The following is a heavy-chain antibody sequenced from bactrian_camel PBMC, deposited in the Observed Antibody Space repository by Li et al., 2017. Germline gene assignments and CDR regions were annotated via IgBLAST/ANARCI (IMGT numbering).Heavy chain of an antibody. V-gene: IGHV3-3*01. CDR1: RNTISTYC. Sequence: HVQLVESGGGSVQAGGSLRLSCVASRNTISTYCMDWFRQAPGKEREGVAAICPGGVSTDYADSTKGRFTISRDNDKNMADLQMNSLKPEDPSMYYCAAVWRRPTMEWLPRPADFTYWGQGTQVTVS. D-gene: IGHD3*01. J-gene: IGHJ4*01. CDR3: AAVWRRPTMEWLPRPADFTY. CDR2: ICPGGVST.